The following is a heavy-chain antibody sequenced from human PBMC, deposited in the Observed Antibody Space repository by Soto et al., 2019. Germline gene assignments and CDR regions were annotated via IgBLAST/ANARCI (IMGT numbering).Heavy chain of an antibody. J-gene: IGHJ5*02. D-gene: IGHD7-27*01. V-gene: IGHV4-34*01. CDR1: GGSFSGYY. CDR2: INHSGST. CDR3: ARDPLWYGEFDP. Sequence: SETLSLTCAVYGGSFSGYYWSWIRQPPGKGLEWIGEINHSGSTNYNPSLKSRVTISVDTSKNQFSLKLSSVTAADTAVYYCARDPLWYGEFDPWGQGTLVTVSS.